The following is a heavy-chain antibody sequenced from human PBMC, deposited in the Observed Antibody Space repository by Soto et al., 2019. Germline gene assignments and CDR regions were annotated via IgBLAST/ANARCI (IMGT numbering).Heavy chain of an antibody. D-gene: IGHD5-12*01. CDR3: ARGSGYSGYGEDAFDI. V-gene: IGHV1-69*13. Sequence: SVKVSCKASGGTFSSYAISWVRQAPGQGLEWMGGIIPIFGTANYAQKFQGRVTITADESTSTAYMELSSLRSEDTAVYYCARGSGYSGYGEDAFDIWGQGTMVTVSS. CDR1: GGTFSSYA. J-gene: IGHJ3*02. CDR2: IIPIFGTA.